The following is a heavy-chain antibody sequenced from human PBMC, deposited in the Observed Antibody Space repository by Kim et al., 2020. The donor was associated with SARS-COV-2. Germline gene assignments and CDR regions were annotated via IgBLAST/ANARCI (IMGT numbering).Heavy chain of an antibody. CDR2: ISGSGGST. D-gene: IGHD2-2*01. CDR3: ARGVPAAKTHDY. J-gene: IGHJ4*02. CDR1: GFTFSSYA. Sequence: GGSLRLSCAASGFTFSSYAMSWVRQAPGKGLEWVSIISGSGGSTNYADSVKGRFTISRDNSKNTLYLQMNSLRAEDTALYYCARGVPAAKTHDYWGQGTLVTVSS. V-gene: IGHV3-23*01.